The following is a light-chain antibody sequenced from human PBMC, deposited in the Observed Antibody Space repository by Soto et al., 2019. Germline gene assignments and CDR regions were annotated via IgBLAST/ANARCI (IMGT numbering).Light chain of an antibody. V-gene: IGLV1-44*01. Sequence: QPVLTQPPSASGTPGQRVAISCSGSSSNIGDNTVNWYQQLPGTAPKLLIYNDNQRPSGVPDRFSGSKSGTSASLAISGLQSEDEADFYCAAWDDSLSGVVFGGGTQLTVL. CDR3: AAWDDSLSGVV. CDR1: SSNIGDNT. CDR2: NDN. J-gene: IGLJ2*01.